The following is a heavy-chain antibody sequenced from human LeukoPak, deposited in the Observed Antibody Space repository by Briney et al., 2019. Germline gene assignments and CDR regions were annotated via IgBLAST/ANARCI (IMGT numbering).Heavy chain of an antibody. J-gene: IGHJ4*02. CDR1: GGTFSSYT. Sequence: GASAKVSCKASGGTFSSYTISWVRQAPGQGLEWMGRIIPILGIANYAQKFQGRVTITADESTSTAYMELSSLRSEDTAVYYCARDGVSTGPDYWGQGTLVTVSS. CDR3: ARDGVSTGPDY. V-gene: IGHV1-69*04. CDR2: IIPILGIA. D-gene: IGHD3-16*01.